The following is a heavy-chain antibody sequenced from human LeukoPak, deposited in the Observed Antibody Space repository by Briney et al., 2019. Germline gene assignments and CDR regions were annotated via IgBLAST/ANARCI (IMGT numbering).Heavy chain of an antibody. D-gene: IGHD1/OR15-1a*01. Sequence: GGSLSLSCAASGFTVSSNYMSWVRQAPGKGLEWVSVIYSGGSTYYADSVKGRFTISRDNSKNTVYLQMNSLRAEDTAVYYCARNIWNTFDIWGQGTMVTVSS. CDR1: GFTVSSNY. CDR3: ARNIWNTFDI. J-gene: IGHJ3*02. V-gene: IGHV3-53*01. CDR2: IYSGGST.